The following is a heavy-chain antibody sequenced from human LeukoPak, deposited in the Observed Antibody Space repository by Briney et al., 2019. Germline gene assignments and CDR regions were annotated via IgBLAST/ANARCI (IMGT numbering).Heavy chain of an antibody. V-gene: IGHV3-11*05. CDR3: ARDLGSLPAAIGYSYYGLDV. CDR1: GLTLSDYY. D-gene: IGHD2-2*01. Sequence: GGSLRLSCAASGLTLSDYYMTWIRQAPGKGLEWVSYISSSGSNTNYADSVKGRFTISRDNAKNSLYLEMKSLRPEDTALYYCARDLGSLPAAIGYSYYGLDVWGQGTTVTVSS. J-gene: IGHJ6*02. CDR2: ISSSGSNT.